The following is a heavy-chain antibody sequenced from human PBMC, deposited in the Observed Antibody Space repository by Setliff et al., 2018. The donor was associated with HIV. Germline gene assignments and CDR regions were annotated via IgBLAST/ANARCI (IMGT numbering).Heavy chain of an antibody. D-gene: IGHD2-2*01. CDR2: IYTSGP. J-gene: IGHJ4*02. CDR3: ARASSDIPGVDSEYFDN. V-gene: IGHV4-61*02. Sequence: PSETLSLTCTVSGDSISSGSNYWSWIRQPAGKGLEWIGRIYTSGPRYNPSLENRVTISVDTSKSQFFLMLSSVTAADTAVYYCARASSDIPGVDSEYFDNWGQGTLVTVSS. CDR1: GDSISSGSNY.